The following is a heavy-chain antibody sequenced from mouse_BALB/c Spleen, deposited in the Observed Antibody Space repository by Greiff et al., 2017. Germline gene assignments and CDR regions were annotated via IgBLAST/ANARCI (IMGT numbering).Heavy chain of an antibody. V-gene: IGHV5-17*02. Sequence: DVKLVESGGGLVQPGGSRILSCAASGFTFSSFGMHWVRQAPEKGLEWVAYISSGSSTIYYADTVKGRFTISRDNPKNTLFLQMTSLRSEDTAMYYCARRYGNYDAMDYWGQGTSVTVSS. D-gene: IGHD2-10*02. CDR3: ARRYGNYDAMDY. J-gene: IGHJ4*01. CDR1: GFTFSSFG. CDR2: ISSGSSTI.